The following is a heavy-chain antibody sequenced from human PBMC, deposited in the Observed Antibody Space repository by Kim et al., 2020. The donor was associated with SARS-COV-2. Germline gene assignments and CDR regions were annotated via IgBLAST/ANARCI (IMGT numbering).Heavy chain of an antibody. J-gene: IGHJ4*02. Sequence: SETLSLTCAVYDGSFSDYFWSWIRQPPGEGLEWIAEIQHSGNTNYNPSLKSRVTISVDTSKKQISLKVFSVTAADTAVYYCARTYYGFDYWGQGTLVTVSS. CDR1: DGSFSDYF. CDR3: ARTYYGFDY. D-gene: IGHD3-22*01. V-gene: IGHV4-34*01. CDR2: IQHSGNT.